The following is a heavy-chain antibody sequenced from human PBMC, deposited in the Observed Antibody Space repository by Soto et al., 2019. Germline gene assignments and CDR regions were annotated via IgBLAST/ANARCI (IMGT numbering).Heavy chain of an antibody. D-gene: IGHD6-13*01. J-gene: IGHJ6*02. CDR1: GDSVSSNSAA. CDR3: ASSGEYRSSWYRYYYYGMDV. CDR2: TYYRSKWYN. Sequence: SQTLSLTCAISGDSVSSNSAAWNWIRQSPSRGLEWLGRTYYRSKWYNDYAVSVKSRITINPDTSKNQFSLQPNSVTPEDTAVYYCASSGEYRSSWYRYYYYGMDVWGQGTTVTVSS. V-gene: IGHV6-1*01.